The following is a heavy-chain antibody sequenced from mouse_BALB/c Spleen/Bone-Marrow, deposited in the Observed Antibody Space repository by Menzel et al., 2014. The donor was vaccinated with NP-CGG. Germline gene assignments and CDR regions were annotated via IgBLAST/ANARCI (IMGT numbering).Heavy chain of an antibody. D-gene: IGHD1-1*01. Sequence: EVKLVESGGGLVQPGESLKLSCESTEYEFPSHDMSWVRKTPEKRLELVAAINSDGGSTFYPDTMERRFITSRDNTKKTLYLQMSSLRSEDTALYYCARQGDYGSSWFAYWGQGTLVTVSA. CDR1: EYEFPSHD. CDR3: ARQGDYGSSWFAY. CDR2: INSDGGST. V-gene: IGHV5-2*01. J-gene: IGHJ3*01.